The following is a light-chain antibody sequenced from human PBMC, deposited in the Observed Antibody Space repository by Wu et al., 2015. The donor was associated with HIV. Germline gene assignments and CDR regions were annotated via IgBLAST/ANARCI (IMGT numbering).Light chain of an antibody. V-gene: IGKV3-11*01. CDR2: GSS. J-gene: IGKJ1*01. Sequence: EIVLTQSPATLSLSPGERATLSCRASQSVSSHLAWYQHKPGQAPRLLIHGSSNRATGIPARFSGSGSGTDFTLTINSLEPEDFAFYYCQQRSNWPWTFGQGTKVEIK. CDR1: QSVSSH. CDR3: QQRSNWPWT.